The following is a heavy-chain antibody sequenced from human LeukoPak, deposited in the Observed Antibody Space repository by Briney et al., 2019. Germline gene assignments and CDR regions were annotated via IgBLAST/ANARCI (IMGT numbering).Heavy chain of an antibody. D-gene: IGHD2-15*01. J-gene: IGHJ4*02. CDR1: GFTFDDYA. CDR3: ARAAGDCSGGSCYPGEFDY. CDR2: INSDGSST. Sequence: PGGSLRLSCAASGFTFDDYAMHWVRQAPGKGLVWVSRINSDGSSTSYADSVKGRFTISRDNAKNTLYLQMSSLRAEDTAVYYCARAAGDCSGGSCYPGEFDYWGQGTLVTVSS. V-gene: IGHV3-74*01.